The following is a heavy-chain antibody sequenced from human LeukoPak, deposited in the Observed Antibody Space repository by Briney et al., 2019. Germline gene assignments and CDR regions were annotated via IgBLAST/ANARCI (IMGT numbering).Heavy chain of an antibody. CDR2: IYPGDSVT. J-gene: IGHJ5*02. CDR3: ARHGYYDFWSGQNWFDP. V-gene: IGHV5-51*01. Sequence: GESLKISCKASGYSFSSFWIAWVRQMPGKGLEWMGIIYPGDSVTRYSPSFQGKVTISADKSITTAYLQWSSLKASGTAIYYCARHGYYDFWSGQNWFDPWGQGTLVTVSS. D-gene: IGHD3-3*01. CDR1: GYSFSSFW.